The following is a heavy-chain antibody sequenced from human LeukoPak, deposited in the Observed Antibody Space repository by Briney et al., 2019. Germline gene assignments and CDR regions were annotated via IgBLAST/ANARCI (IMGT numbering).Heavy chain of an antibody. CDR3: TTDLIIMCSSTSCYGNY. D-gene: IGHD2-2*01. J-gene: IGHJ4*02. CDR2: IKSKTDGGTT. CDR1: GFTFSNAW. V-gene: IGHV3-15*01. Sequence: PGGSLRLSCAASGFTFSNAWMSWVRQAPGKGLEWVGRIKSKTDGGTTDYAASVKGRFTISRDDSKNTLYLQMNSLKTEDTAVYYCTTDLIIMCSSTSCYGNYWGQGTLVTVPS.